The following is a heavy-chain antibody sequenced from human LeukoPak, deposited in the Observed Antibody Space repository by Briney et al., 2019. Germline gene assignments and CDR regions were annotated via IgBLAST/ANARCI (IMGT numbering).Heavy chain of an antibody. Sequence: SETLSLTCTVSGGSISSGDYYWSWIRQPPGKGLEWIGEINHSGSTNYNPSLKSRVTISVDTSKNQFSLKLSSVTAADTAVYYCARVLIVVVHGYNWFDPWGQGTLVTVSS. CDR2: INHSGST. CDR3: ARVLIVVVHGYNWFDP. CDR1: GGSISSGDYY. V-gene: IGHV4-39*07. J-gene: IGHJ5*02. D-gene: IGHD2-2*01.